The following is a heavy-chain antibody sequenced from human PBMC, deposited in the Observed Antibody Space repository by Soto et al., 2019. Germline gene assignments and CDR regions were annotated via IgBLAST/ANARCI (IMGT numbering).Heavy chain of an antibody. V-gene: IGHV3-74*03. J-gene: IGHJ4*02. CDR2: INSDGSDT. Sequence: DVQLVESGGGSAQPGGSLTLSCEASGFSFSSHWMHWVRQAPGRGLMWVSRINSDGSDTMYADSVKGRFTISRDSSSNTLYLQMSSLRAEDTAVYYCAKSRGDSWYLYYYDYWGQGTLVTVSS. CDR1: GFSFSSHW. D-gene: IGHD5-12*01. CDR3: AKSRGDSWYLYYYDY.